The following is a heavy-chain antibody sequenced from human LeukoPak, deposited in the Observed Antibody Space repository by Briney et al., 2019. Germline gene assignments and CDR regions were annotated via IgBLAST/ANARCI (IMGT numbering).Heavy chain of an antibody. CDR3: ARAPNDYGDYYPIGWFDP. CDR1: GYTFTSYY. V-gene: IGHV1-46*01. J-gene: IGHJ5*02. D-gene: IGHD4-17*01. Sequence: GASVKVSCKASGYTFTSYYMHWVRQAPGQGLEWMGIINPSGGSTSYAQKFQGRVTMTRDTSTSTVYMELSSLKSEDTAVYYCARAPNDYGDYYPIGWFDPWGQGTLVTVSS. CDR2: INPSGGST.